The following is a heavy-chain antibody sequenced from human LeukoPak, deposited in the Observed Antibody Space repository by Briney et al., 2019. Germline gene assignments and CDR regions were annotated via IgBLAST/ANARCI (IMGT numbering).Heavy chain of an antibody. J-gene: IGHJ5*02. D-gene: IGHD1-26*01. CDR2: IYYSGST. CDR1: GGSISSGDYY. V-gene: IGHV4-30-4*01. CDR3: ASPSIVGATCES. Sequence: SETLSLTCTVSGGSISSGDYYWSWICQPPGKGLEWIGYIYYSGSTYYNPSLKSRVTISVDTSKNQFSLKLSSVTAADAAVYYCASPSIVGATCESWGQGTLVTVSS.